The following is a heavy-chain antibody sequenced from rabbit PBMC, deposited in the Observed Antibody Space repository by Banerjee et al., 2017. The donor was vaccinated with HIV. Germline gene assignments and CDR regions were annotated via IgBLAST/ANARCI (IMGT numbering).Heavy chain of an antibody. D-gene: IGHD4-1*01. Sequence: QEQLEESGGGLVKPEGSLTLTCTASGFDLSSGAMSWVRQAPGKGLEWIACINTISGDTVYATWAKGRFTISKASWTTVTLQMTSLTAADTASYFCARDLAGVIGWNFNLWGPGTLVTVS. CDR3: ARDLAGVIGWNFNL. CDR2: INTISGDT. CDR1: GFDLSSGAM. V-gene: IGHV1S45*01. J-gene: IGHJ4*01.